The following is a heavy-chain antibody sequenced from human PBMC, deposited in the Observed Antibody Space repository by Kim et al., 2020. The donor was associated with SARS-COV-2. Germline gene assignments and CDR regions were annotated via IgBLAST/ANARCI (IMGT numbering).Heavy chain of an antibody. J-gene: IGHJ3*02. CDR3: ARDLSQWVDAFDI. D-gene: IGHD6-19*01. V-gene: IGHV3-33*01. CDR1: GFTFSSYG. CDR2: IWYDGSNK. Sequence: GGSLRLSCAASGFTFSSYGMHWVRQAPGKGLEWVAVIWYDGSNKYYADSVKGRFTISRDNSKNTLYLQMNSLRAEDTSVYYCARDLSQWVDAFDIWGQGTMVTVSS.